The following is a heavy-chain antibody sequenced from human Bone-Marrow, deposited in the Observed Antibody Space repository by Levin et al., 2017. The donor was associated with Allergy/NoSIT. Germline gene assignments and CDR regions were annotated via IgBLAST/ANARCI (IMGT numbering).Heavy chain of an antibody. D-gene: IGHD4-17*01. CDR3: ARVGYYGDSGSFNS. J-gene: IGHJ5*02. CDR2: ITTDSGNT. V-gene: IGHV1-18*01. CDR1: GYSFTTYA. Sequence: ASVKVSCKASGYSFTTYAITWVRQAPGHGLEWMGWITTDSGNTKYAQKFQGRVTMTTATSTSTAYMEMSGLTSGDTAVYYCARVGYYGDSGSFNSWGQGTLVTVSS.